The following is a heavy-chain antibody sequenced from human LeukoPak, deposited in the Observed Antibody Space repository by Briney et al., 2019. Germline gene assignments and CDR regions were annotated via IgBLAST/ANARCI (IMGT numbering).Heavy chain of an antibody. V-gene: IGHV3-20*04. CDR1: GFTFSSYW. Sequence: PGGSLRLSCAASGFTFSSYWMSWVRQAPGKGLEWVSGINWNGGSTGYADSVKGRFTISRDNAKNSLYLQMNSLRAEDTALYYCARQEQHIVVVTAPSLLNDAFDIWGQGTMVTVSS. J-gene: IGHJ3*02. D-gene: IGHD2-21*02. CDR3: ARQEQHIVVVTAPSLLNDAFDI. CDR2: INWNGGST.